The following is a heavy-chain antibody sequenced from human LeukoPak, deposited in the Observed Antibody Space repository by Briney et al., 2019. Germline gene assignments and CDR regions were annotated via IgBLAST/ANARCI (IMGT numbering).Heavy chain of an antibody. CDR3: ARVGYYYGSGSYLFDY. D-gene: IGHD3-10*01. CDR1: GGSISSYY. Sequence: SETLSLTCTVSGGSISSYYWSWIRQPPGKGLEWIGYIYYSGSTNYNPSLKSRVTISVDTSKNQFSLKLSSVTAADTAVYYCARVGYYYGSGSYLFDYWGQGTLVTVSS. CDR2: IYYSGST. J-gene: IGHJ4*02. V-gene: IGHV4-59*08.